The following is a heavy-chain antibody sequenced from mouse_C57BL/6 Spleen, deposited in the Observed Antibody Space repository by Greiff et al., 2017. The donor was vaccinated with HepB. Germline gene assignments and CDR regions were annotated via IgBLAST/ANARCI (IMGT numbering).Heavy chain of an antibody. CDR2: IYPGDGDT. CDR3: ARSYGSSLFAY. V-gene: IGHV1-82*01. D-gene: IGHD1-1*01. Sequence: QVQLQQSGPELVKPGASVKISCKASGYAFSSSWMNWVKQRPGKGLEWIGRIYPGDGDTNYNGKFKGKATLTADKSSSTAYMQLSSLTSEDSAVYFCARSYGSSLFAYWGQGTLVTVSA. CDR1: GYAFSSSW. J-gene: IGHJ3*01.